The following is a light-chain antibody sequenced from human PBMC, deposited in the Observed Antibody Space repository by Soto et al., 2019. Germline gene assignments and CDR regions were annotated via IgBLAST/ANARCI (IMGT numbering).Light chain of an antibody. CDR2: SIS. CDR3: QQALSFPLT. CDR1: QGVSRY. J-gene: IGKJ4*01. Sequence: DIQLTQSPSSVSASVGDRVTITGRASQGVSRYLAWYQQHPGRAPKLLIYSISSLYDGVPSRFSGSGSATDFTLTISSLQPEDFATYFCQQALSFPLTFGGGTKVELK. V-gene: IGKV1-12*01.